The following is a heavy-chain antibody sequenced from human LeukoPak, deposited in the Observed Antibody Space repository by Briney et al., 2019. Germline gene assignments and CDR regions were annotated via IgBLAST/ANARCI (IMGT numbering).Heavy chain of an antibody. J-gene: IGHJ4*02. D-gene: IGHD3-3*01. CDR1: GFTFSDYY. Sequence: GGSLRLSCAASGFTFSDYYMSWIRQAPGKGLEWVSYISSSGSTIYYADSVKGRFTISRDNAKNSLYLQMNSLRAEDTAVYYCARVSLAYYDFWSGYYKYFDYWGQGTLVTVSS. CDR2: ISSSGSTI. CDR3: ARVSLAYYDFWSGYYKYFDY. V-gene: IGHV3-11*04.